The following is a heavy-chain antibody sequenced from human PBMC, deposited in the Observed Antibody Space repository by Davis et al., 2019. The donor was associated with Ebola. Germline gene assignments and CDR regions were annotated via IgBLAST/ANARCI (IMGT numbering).Heavy chain of an antibody. Sequence: GESLKIPCAASGITFSSYSMNWVRQAPGKGLEWVSSISSSSSYIYYADSVKGRFTISRDNAKNSLYLQMNSLRAEDTAVYYCARGEVDYWGQGTLVTVSS. CDR2: ISSSSSYI. CDR1: GITFSSYS. D-gene: IGHD1-26*01. J-gene: IGHJ4*02. CDR3: ARGEVDY. V-gene: IGHV3-21*01.